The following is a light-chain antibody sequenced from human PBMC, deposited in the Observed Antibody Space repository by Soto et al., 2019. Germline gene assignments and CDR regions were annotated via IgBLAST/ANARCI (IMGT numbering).Light chain of an antibody. CDR3: QQRSNSPLT. J-gene: IGKJ5*01. Sequence: ELLLTQSPVTLSLSPGERATLSCRASQSVSNNYLAWYQKQPGQAHRLLIDDAANRATGPPASCSGSGGGEVFILTISSLEHDDVAVYYCQQRSNSPLTFGQGTRLEIK. CDR2: DAA. V-gene: IGKV3D-11*02. CDR1: QSVSNNY.